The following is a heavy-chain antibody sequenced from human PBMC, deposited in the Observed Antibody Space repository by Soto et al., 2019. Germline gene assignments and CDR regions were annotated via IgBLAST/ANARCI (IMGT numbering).Heavy chain of an antibody. Sequence: PSETLSLTCTVSGGSIRDYFWTWIRQPPGKGLEWIGYIYYSGRTNYNPSLKSRVSISVDTSKNHFSLQLRSVTAADTAVYYCARVGGADFGDSGGFDCWGQGTLVTVSS. CDR2: IYYSGRT. D-gene: IGHD4-17*01. V-gene: IGHV4-59*01. CDR1: GGSIRDYF. CDR3: ARVGGADFGDSGGFDC. J-gene: IGHJ4*02.